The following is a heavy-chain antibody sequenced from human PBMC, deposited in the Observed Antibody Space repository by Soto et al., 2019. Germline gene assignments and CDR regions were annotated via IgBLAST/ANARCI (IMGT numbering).Heavy chain of an antibody. D-gene: IGHD6-13*01. J-gene: IGHJ5*02. Sequence: GGSLRLSCVASGFTLSTYAMSWVRQAPGKGLEWVSAISGSGGSTYYADSVKGRFTISRDNSKNTLYLQMNSLRAEDTAVYYCANEYSSSWPMGGFDPWGQGTLVTVSS. CDR1: GFTLSTYA. V-gene: IGHV3-23*01. CDR3: ANEYSSSWPMGGFDP. CDR2: ISGSGGST.